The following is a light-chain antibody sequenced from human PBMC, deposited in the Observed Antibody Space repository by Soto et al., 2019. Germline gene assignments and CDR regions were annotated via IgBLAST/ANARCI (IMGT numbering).Light chain of an antibody. CDR2: VAS. J-gene: IGKJ5*01. CDR3: QQYNNWLIT. Sequence: EILMTQSPATLSVSPGERATLSCRASQSVSGNLAWYQQKPGQAPSLLIYVASTRATGLPARFSGSGSGTEFTLTISSLQSEDFAVYYCQQYNNWLITFGQGTRLEIK. V-gene: IGKV3-15*01. CDR1: QSVSGN.